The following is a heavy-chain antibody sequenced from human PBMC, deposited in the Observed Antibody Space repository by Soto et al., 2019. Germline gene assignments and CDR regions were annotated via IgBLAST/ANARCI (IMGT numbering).Heavy chain of an antibody. Sequence: PGGSLRLSCAASGFTFSSYSMNWVRQAPGKGLEWVSYISSSSSTIYYADSVKGRFTISRDNAKNSLYLQMNSLRDEDTAVYYCAIAVAWTGESWRTGYYYYGMDVWGQGTTVTVSS. CDR3: AIAVAWTGESWRTGYYYYGMDV. CDR1: GFTFSSYS. J-gene: IGHJ6*02. D-gene: IGHD6-19*01. CDR2: ISSSSSTI. V-gene: IGHV3-48*02.